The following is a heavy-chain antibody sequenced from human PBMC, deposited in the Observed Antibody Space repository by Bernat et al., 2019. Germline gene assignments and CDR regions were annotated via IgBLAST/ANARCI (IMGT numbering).Heavy chain of an antibody. CDR3: ARDRRGTDSGGMDV. V-gene: IGHV3-30-3*01. D-gene: IGHD3-16*01. J-gene: IGHJ6*02. CDR1: GFTFSSYA. CDR2: ISYDGVNK. Sequence: QVQLVESGGGVVQPGRSLRLSCAASGFTFSSYAMHWVRQAPGKGLEWVAAISYDGVNKYYADSVKGRFSISRDNSKNTLYLQMNSLRAEDTAVYYCARDRRGTDSGGMDVWGQGTTVTVSS.